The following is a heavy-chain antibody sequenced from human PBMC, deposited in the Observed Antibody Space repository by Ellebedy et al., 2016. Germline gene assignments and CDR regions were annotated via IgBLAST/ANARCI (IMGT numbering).Heavy chain of an antibody. CDR1: GFTFSDYY. V-gene: IGHV3-11*01. J-gene: IGHJ2*01. D-gene: IGHD3-3*01. CDR3: ARVRYDFWSGYYKEWYFDL. CDR2: ISSSGSTI. Sequence: GESLKISXAASGFTFSDYYMSWIRQAPGKGLEWVSYISSSGSTIYYADSVKGRFTISRDNAKNSLYLQMNSLRAEDTAVYYCARVRYDFWSGYYKEWYFDLWGRGTLVTVSS.